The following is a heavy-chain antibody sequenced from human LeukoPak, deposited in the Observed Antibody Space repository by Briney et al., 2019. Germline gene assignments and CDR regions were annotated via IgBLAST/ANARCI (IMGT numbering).Heavy chain of an antibody. D-gene: IGHD2-21*01. CDR2: ISSSGSTI. J-gene: IGHJ4*02. CDR3: AKDPKASHHPIPFVY. Sequence: GGSLRLSCAASGFTFSDYYMSWIRQAPGKGLEWVSYISSSGSTIYYADSVKGRFTISRDNAKNSLYLQMNSLRAEDTAVYYCAKDPKASHHPIPFVYWGQGTLVTVSS. CDR1: GFTFSDYY. V-gene: IGHV3-11*01.